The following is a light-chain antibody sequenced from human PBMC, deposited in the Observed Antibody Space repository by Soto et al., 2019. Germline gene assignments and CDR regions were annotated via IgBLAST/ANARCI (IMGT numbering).Light chain of an antibody. J-gene: IGLJ3*02. CDR1: RGHNKYA. V-gene: IGLV4-69*01. CDR2: VNSDGSH. CDR3: QTWGTGIQV. Sequence: QSVLTQSPSASASLGASVKLTCTLSRGHNKYAIAWHQQQPEKGPRHLMRVNSDGSHNKGDGIPDRFAGSSSGAERYLTISSLQAEDEADYYCQTWGTGIQVFGGGTKLTVL.